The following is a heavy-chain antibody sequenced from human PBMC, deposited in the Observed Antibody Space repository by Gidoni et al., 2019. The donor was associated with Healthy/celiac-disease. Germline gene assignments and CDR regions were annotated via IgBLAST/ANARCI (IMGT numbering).Heavy chain of an antibody. D-gene: IGHD3-9*01. Sequence: QVQLQESGPGLVKPSQTLSLTCTVSGGSISSGDYYWSWIRQPPGKGLEWIGYIYYSGSTYYNPSLKSRVTISVDTSKNQFSLKLSSVTAADTAVYYCARDRDILTGYQGMDVWGQGTTVTVSS. CDR3: ARDRDILTGYQGMDV. CDR1: GGSISSGDYY. CDR2: IYYSGST. J-gene: IGHJ6*02. V-gene: IGHV4-30-4*01.